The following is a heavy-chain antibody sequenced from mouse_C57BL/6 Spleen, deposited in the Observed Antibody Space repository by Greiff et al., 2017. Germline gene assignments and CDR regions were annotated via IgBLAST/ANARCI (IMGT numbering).Heavy chain of an antibody. CDR2: IYPGDGDT. CDR3: ARALYYYVSSYFYWYFDV. Sequence: QVQLKQSGAELVKPGASVKISCKASGYAFSSYWMNWVKQRPGKGLEWIGQIYPGDGDTNYNGKFKGKATLTADKSSSTAYMQLSSLTSEDSAVYFCARALYYYVSSYFYWYFDVWGTGTTVTVSS. J-gene: IGHJ1*03. V-gene: IGHV1-80*01. CDR1: GYAFSSYW. D-gene: IGHD1-1*01.